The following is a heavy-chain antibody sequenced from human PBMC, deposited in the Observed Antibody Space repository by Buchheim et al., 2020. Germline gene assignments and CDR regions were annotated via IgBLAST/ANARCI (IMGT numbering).Heavy chain of an antibody. D-gene: IGHD3-22*01. V-gene: IGHV5-51*01. Sequence: EVQLVQSGAEVKKPGESLKISCKGSGYSFTSHWIGWVRQMPGKGLEWMGIIYPGDSDTRYSPAFQGQVTISADKSLSPAYPQWSSLKAADNAMYYCASPIDDSSSWYYFDYWGQGTL. CDR3: ASPIDDSSSWYYFDY. CDR1: GYSFTSHW. CDR2: IYPGDSDT. J-gene: IGHJ4*02.